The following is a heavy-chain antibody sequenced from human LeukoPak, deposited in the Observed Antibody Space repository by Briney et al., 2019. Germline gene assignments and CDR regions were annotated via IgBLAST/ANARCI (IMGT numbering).Heavy chain of an antibody. V-gene: IGHV3-74*01. Sequence: GGSLRLSCAASGFTFSSYWMHWVRHAPGKGLVWVSRINSDGSSTSYADSVKGRFTISRDNAKNTLYLQMNSLRAEDTAVYYCASDYYYDSSGYSSYFDYWGQGTLVTVSS. CDR1: GFTFSSYW. D-gene: IGHD3-22*01. CDR2: INSDGSST. CDR3: ASDYYYDSSGYSSYFDY. J-gene: IGHJ4*02.